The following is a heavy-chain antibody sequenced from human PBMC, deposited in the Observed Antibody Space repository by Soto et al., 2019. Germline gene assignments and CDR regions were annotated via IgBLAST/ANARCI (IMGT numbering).Heavy chain of an antibody. CDR1: GGSISSYY. D-gene: IGHD6-6*01. CDR2: IYYSGST. Sequence: SETLSLTCTVSGGSISSYYWSWIRQPPGKGLEWIGYIYYSGSTNYNPSLKSRVTISVDTSKNQFSLKLSSVTAADTAVYYCARHVDSYSSSPGKPDYYYYMDVWGKGTTVTVSS. J-gene: IGHJ6*03. CDR3: ARHVDSYSSSPGKPDYYYYMDV. V-gene: IGHV4-59*08.